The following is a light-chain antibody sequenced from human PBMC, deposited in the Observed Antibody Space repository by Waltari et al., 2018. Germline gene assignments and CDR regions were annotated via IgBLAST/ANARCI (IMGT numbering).Light chain of an antibody. J-gene: IGKJ1*01. V-gene: IGKV1-12*01. CDR3: QPGNRFPPT. CDR1: QGIRNW. CDR2: ASS. Sequence: DIQMTQSPSSVSASVGDRVIITCRASQGIRNWVAWYQQKPGKTPKLLIYASSILANRGPTKFSGHRSWEEFTLTISHLPPGGFSTYFFQPGNRFPPTFGQGTNVEVK.